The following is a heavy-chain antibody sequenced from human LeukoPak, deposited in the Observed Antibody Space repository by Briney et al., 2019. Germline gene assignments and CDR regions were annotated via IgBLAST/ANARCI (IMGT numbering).Heavy chain of an antibody. D-gene: IGHD2-15*01. J-gene: IGHJ2*01. Sequence: ASVKVSCKASGGTFSSYAISWVRQAPGQGLEWMGWISAYNGNTNYAQKLQGRVTMTTDTSTSTAYMELRSLRSDDTAVYYCARDYCSGGSCYLGSRYFDLWGRGTLVTVSS. V-gene: IGHV1-18*01. CDR1: GGTFSSYA. CDR2: ISAYNGNT. CDR3: ARDYCSGGSCYLGSRYFDL.